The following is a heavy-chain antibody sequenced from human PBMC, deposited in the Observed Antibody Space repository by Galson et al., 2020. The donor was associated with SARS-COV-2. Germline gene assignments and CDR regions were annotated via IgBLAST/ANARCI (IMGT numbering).Heavy chain of an antibody. Sequence: GGSLSLSCAASGFTFSSYAMSWVRQAPGKGLEWVSAISGSGGSTYYADSVKGRFTISRDNSKNTLYLQMNSLRAEGTAVYYCAKESGATQQKFDYWGQGTLVTVSS. V-gene: IGHV3-23*01. D-gene: IGHD1-26*01. CDR2: ISGSGGST. CDR1: GFTFSSYA. J-gene: IGHJ4*02. CDR3: AKESGATQQKFDY.